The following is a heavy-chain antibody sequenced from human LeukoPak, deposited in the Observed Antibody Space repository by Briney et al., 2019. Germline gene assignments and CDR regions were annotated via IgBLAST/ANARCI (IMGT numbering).Heavy chain of an antibody. V-gene: IGHV3-53*01. Sequence: GGSLRLSCTVSGFTVSSDSMSWVRQAPGKGLEWVSFIYSGGSTHYSDSVKGRFTISRDNSKNTLYLQMNSLRAEDTAVYYCAKTTSSTRSYYFDYWGQGTLVTVSS. J-gene: IGHJ4*02. D-gene: IGHD2-2*01. CDR3: AKTTSSTRSYYFDY. CDR2: IYSGGST. CDR1: GFTVSSDS.